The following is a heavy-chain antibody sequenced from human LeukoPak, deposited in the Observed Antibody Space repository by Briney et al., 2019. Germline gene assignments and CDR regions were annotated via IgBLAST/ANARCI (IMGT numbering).Heavy chain of an antibody. J-gene: IGHJ4*02. CDR1: GFSFSNYG. V-gene: IGHV3-30*02. D-gene: IGHD3-3*01. CDR3: AKDFPSRDNFWSGYYTDFDY. CDR2: IRYDGSNK. Sequence: GGSLRLSCAASGFSFSNYGMHWVRQPPGKGLEWVAFIRYDGSNKHYADSVKGRFSISRDNSKTTLYLQMNSLRPEDTAVHYCAKDFPSRDNFWSGYYTDFDYWGQGTLVTVSS.